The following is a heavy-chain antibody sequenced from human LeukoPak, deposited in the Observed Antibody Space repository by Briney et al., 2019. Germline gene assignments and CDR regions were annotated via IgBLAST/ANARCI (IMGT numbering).Heavy chain of an antibody. CDR2: ISGSGGST. Sequence: GGSLRLSCAASGFSFSSFDMSWVRQAPGKGLEWVSTISGSGGSTCYADSVKGQFTISRDNSKNTLYLQMNSLRAEDTAVYYCAKEEWLLAVYFDYWGQGTLVTVSS. J-gene: IGHJ4*02. D-gene: IGHD3-3*01. CDR3: AKEEWLLAVYFDY. CDR1: GFSFSSFD. V-gene: IGHV3-23*01.